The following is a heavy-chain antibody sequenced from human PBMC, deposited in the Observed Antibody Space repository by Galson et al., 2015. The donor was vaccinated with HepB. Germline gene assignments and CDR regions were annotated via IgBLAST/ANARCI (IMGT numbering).Heavy chain of an antibody. CDR3: AYGVDV. CDR1: GDSVSSNGAV. Sequence: CAISGDSVSSNGAVWNWIRQSPSRGLEWLGRTYYRSRWYNDYAVSVKSRISINADTSKNQVSLQLNSVTPDDTAMYYCAYGVDVWGQGTRVTVS. J-gene: IGHJ6*02. V-gene: IGHV6-1*01. CDR2: TYYRSRWYN.